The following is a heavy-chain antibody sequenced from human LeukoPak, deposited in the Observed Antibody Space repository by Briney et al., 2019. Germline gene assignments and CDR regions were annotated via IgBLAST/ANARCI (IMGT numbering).Heavy chain of an antibody. CDR3: ARVLSIVVVPGATFWFDP. D-gene: IGHD2-2*01. V-gene: IGHV4-34*01. J-gene: IGHJ5*02. Sequence: SETLSLTCAVYVGSFSGYYWSWIRQPPGKGLEWIGDVYHSGSTNYNPSLKSRVTISVDTSKNQFSLKLSSVTAADTAVYHCARVLSIVVVPGATFWFDPWGQGNLVTVSS. CDR1: VGSFSGYY. CDR2: VYHSGST.